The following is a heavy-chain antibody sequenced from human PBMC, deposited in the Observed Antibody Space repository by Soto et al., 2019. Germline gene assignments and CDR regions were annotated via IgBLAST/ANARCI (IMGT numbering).Heavy chain of an antibody. CDR1: GYSFTSHW. Sequence: PGESLKISCKASGYSFTSHWIAWVRQMPGKGLEWMGIIYPGDSDTRYSPSFQGQVTISADKSISTAYLQWSSLKASDTAMYYCASMGEDVAAAGIPFGYWGQRTLVTVSS. CDR2: IYPGDSDT. J-gene: IGHJ4*02. D-gene: IGHD6-13*01. V-gene: IGHV5-51*01. CDR3: ASMGEDVAAAGIPFGY.